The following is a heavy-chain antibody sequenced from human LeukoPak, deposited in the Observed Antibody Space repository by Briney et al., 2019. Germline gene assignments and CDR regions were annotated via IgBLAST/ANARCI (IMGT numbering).Heavy chain of an antibody. D-gene: IGHD5/OR15-5a*01. CDR1: GFIFSTYN. CDR3: ARQKESRVVSRHEALHI. J-gene: IGHJ3*02. V-gene: IGHV3-21*01. Sequence: GGSLRLSCAASGFIFSTYNINWVRQAPGKGLQWVSSISSSSSYIYYADSVKGRFTVSRDDAKNSLSLQMNSLRAEDTAVYYCARQKESRVVSRHEALHIWRQRTMVTVSS. CDR2: ISSSSSYI.